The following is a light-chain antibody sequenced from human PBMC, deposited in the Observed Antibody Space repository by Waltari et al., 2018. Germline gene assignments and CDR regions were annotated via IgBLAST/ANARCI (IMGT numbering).Light chain of an antibody. CDR3: MQPVRWPPG. Sequence: VVLTQSPLFLPVTLGQPASISCRAPESLVHNDGYIYLNWVHQRPGQSQWRLFYKVSNRGFGVADRFSASGSATGFTLNISRVEADDVGVYFCMQPVRWPPGFGPGTRVDIK. CDR2: KVS. V-gene: IGKV2-30*02. CDR1: ESLVHNDGYIY. J-gene: IGKJ3*01.